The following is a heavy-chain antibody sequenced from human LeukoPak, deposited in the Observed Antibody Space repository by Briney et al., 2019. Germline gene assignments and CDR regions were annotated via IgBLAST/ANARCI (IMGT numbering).Heavy chain of an antibody. V-gene: IGHV3-48*01. D-gene: IGHD3-22*01. Sequence: PGGSLRLSCADSGFTFSSYSMNWVRQAPGKGLEWVSYISSSSSTIYYADSVKGRFTISRDNAKNSLYLQMNSLRAEDTAVYYCARGRYDSRGLFVDWGPGALFTVSS. J-gene: IGHJ4*01. CDR3: ARGRYDSRGLFVD. CDR1: GFTFSSYS. CDR2: ISSSSSTI.